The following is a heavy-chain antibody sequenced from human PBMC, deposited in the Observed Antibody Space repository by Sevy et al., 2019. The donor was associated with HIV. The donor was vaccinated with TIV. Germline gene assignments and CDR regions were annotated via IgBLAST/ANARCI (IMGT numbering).Heavy chain of an antibody. J-gene: IGHJ4*02. CDR1: GFTFSSYG. CDR2: IWYDGSNK. V-gene: IGHV3-33*01. Sequence: GGSLRLSCAASGFTFSSYGMHWVRQAPGKGLEWVAVIWYDGSNKYYADSVKGRFTISRDNSKNTLYLQMNSLGAEDTAVYYCARDGYSSGWYQDYWGQGTLVTVSS. D-gene: IGHD6-19*01. CDR3: ARDGYSSGWYQDY.